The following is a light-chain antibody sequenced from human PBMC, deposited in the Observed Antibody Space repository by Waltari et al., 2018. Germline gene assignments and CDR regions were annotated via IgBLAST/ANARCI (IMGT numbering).Light chain of an antibody. J-gene: IGLJ3*02. CDR1: SSDVGGYNF. CDR3: SSHTTSSIWV. CDR2: EVS. V-gene: IGLV2-14*01. Sequence: QSALTQPASVSGSLGQSITISCPGTSSDVGGYNFFSWYQQDPGKAPKLMIYEVSNRPSGVSNRFSGSKSGNTASLTISGLQAEDEADYYCSSHTTSSIWVFGGGTKVTVL.